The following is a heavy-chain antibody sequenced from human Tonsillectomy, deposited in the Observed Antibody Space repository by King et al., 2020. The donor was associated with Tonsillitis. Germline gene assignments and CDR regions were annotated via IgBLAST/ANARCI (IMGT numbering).Heavy chain of an antibody. Sequence: VQLVESGAEVKKPGASVTVSCKASGYTFTNYGITWVRQAPGQGLEWMGWISPYNGSTNYAQNVQGRVTVTTDTSTGTVYMEMRSLRSDDTAVYFCARDRMGVGVSMVRVVNGGMDVWGQGTTVTVSS. CDR3: ARDRMGVGVSMVRVVNGGMDV. V-gene: IGHV1-18*04. CDR1: GYTFTNYG. D-gene: IGHD3-10*01. J-gene: IGHJ6*02. CDR2: ISPYNGST.